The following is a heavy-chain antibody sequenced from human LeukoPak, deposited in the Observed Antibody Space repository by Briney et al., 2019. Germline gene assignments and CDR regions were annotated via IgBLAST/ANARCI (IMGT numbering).Heavy chain of an antibody. Sequence: GGSLRLSCAASGFTFSDYAITWVRQAPGKGLEWVSHISGNGGSTSYADSVRGRFTFSRDNSKNMLYLQMNSLRVDDTAVYYCAKVRPFTPIAVVPEYFDYWGQGTLVAVSS. CDR2: ISGNGGST. CDR3: AKVRPFTPIAVVPEYFDY. D-gene: IGHD3-22*01. CDR1: GFTFSDYA. V-gene: IGHV3-23*01. J-gene: IGHJ4*02.